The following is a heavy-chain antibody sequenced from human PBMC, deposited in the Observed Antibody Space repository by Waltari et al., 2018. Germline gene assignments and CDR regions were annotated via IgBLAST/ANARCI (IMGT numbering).Heavy chain of an antibody. D-gene: IGHD2-15*01. V-gene: IGHV3-9*01. CDR2: ISWNSGSI. CDR3: AKDMSGGNDAFDI. J-gene: IGHJ3*02. Sequence: EVQLVESGGGLVQPGRSLRLSCAASGFTFDDYAMHWVRQAPGKGLEWVSGISWNSGSIGYVDSVKGRFTISRDNAKNSLYLQMNSLRAEDTALYYCAKDMSGGNDAFDIWGQGTMVTVSS. CDR1: GFTFDDYA.